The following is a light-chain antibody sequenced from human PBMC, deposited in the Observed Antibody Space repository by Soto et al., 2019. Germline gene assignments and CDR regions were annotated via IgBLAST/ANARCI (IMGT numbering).Light chain of an antibody. V-gene: IGLV1-44*01. CDR3: PSCDDSLNGPV. Sequence: QSVLTQPPSTSGTPGQRVAISCSGTSSNIGSHTGNWYQQLPGTAPKLLINGDDQRPSGIPDRFSGSKSATSASLAISGLHSEDGVDYFCPSCDDSLNGPVFGGGTSSPS. CDR1: SSNIGSHT. J-gene: IGLJ3*02. CDR2: GDD.